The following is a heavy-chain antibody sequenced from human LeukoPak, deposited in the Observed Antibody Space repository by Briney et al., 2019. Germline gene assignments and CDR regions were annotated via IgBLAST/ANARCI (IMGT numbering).Heavy chain of an antibody. V-gene: IGHV3-21*04. CDR2: ISSSSSYI. CDR3: AKVGCSSSSCSRFYYYMDV. J-gene: IGHJ6*03. CDR1: GFTFSSYS. Sequence: GGSLRLSCAASGFTFSSYSMNWVRQAPGKGLEWVSSISSSSSYIYYADSVKGRFTISRDNAKNSLYLQMNSLRAEDTAVYYCAKVGCSSSSCSRFYYYMDVWGKGTTVTVSS. D-gene: IGHD2-2*01.